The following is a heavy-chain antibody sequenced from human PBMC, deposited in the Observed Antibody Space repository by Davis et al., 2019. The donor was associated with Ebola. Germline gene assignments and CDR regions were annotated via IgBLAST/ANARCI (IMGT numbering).Heavy chain of an antibody. CDR1: GGTFSSYA. D-gene: IGHD4-17*01. CDR3: ARDWATVTTSGAYYYYGMDV. V-gene: IGHV1-69*13. Sequence: AASVKVSCKASGGTFSSYAISWVRQAHGQGLEWMGGIIPIFGTANYAQKFQGRVTITADESTSTAYMELRSLRSDDTAVYYCARDWATVTTSGAYYYYGMDVWGQGTTVTVSS. J-gene: IGHJ6*02. CDR2: IIPIFGTA.